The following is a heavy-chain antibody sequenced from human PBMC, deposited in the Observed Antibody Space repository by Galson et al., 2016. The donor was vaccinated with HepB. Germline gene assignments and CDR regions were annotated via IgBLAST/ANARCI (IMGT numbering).Heavy chain of an antibody. J-gene: IGHJ5*02. V-gene: IGHV3-11*01. CDR2: ISDSGTTK. D-gene: IGHD3-3*01. Sequence: SLRLSCAASGFTFSDYYMNWLRQAPGKGLEWISYISDSGTTKYYADSVRGRFTISRDNAKNSVYLQMTSLRPEDTAVYFGARDHAVIIQAIGAPKAGWFDPWGQGSLVTVSS. CDR1: GFTFSDYY. CDR3: ARDHAVIIQAIGAPKAGWFDP.